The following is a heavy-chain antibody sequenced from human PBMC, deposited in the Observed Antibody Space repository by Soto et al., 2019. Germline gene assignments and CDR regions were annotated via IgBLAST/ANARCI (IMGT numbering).Heavy chain of an antibody. CDR2: IYYSGST. D-gene: IGHD5-12*01. CDR3: ARGFGYSGYDSSVYCDY. Sequence: PSETLSLTCTVSGGSISSYYWSWIRQPPGKGLEWIGYIYYSGSTNYNPSLKSRVTISVDTSKNQFSLKLSSVTAADTAVYYCARGFGYSGYDSSVYCDYWGQGTLVTVSS. J-gene: IGHJ4*02. V-gene: IGHV4-59*01. CDR1: GGSISSYY.